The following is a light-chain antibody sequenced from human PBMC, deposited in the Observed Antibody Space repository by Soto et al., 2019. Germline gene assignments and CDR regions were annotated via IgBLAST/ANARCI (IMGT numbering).Light chain of an antibody. CDR1: PSVTNY. J-gene: IGKJ5*01. CDR2: CAF. Sequence: EIVLTQSPATLSLSPGERATLSCRASPSVTNYLAWYQQKPGQPPRLLIYCAFNRAAGIPARFSGSGSGTDFTLTISSLEPEDSAVYYCQQRNIWPPVTFGQGTRLE. V-gene: IGKV3-11*01. CDR3: QQRNIWPPVT.